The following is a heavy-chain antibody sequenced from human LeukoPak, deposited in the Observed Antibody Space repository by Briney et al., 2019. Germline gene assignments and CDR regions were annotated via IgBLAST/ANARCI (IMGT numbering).Heavy chain of an antibody. CDR3: AKVLYSSGWYGNDY. Sequence: GGSLRLSCAASGVTVSDSFMTWVRQAPGKGLEWVSAISGSGGSTYYADSVKGRFTISRDNSKNTLYLQMNSLRAEDTAVYYCAKVLYSSGWYGNDYWGQGTLVTVSS. V-gene: IGHV3-23*01. CDR2: ISGSGGST. D-gene: IGHD6-19*01. J-gene: IGHJ4*02. CDR1: GVTVSDSF.